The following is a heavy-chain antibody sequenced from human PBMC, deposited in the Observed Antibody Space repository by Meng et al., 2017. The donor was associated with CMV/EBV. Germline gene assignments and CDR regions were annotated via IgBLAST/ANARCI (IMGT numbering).Heavy chain of an antibody. D-gene: IGHD2-2*01. V-gene: IGHV1-69*10. CDR2: IIPILGIA. Sequence: SVKVSCKASGGTFSSYAISWVRQAPGQGLEWMGGIIPILGIANYAQKFQGRVTITADKSTSTAYMEWSSLKASDTAMYYCARRMGSTSSSYWFDPWGQGTLVTVSS. CDR1: GGTFSSYA. J-gene: IGHJ5*02. CDR3: ARRMGSTSSSYWFDP.